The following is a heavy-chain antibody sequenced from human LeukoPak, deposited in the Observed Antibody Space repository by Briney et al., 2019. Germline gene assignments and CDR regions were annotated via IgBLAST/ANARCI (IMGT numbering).Heavy chain of an antibody. CDR2: IMYDGSIK. CDR1: GFTFTNFG. Sequence: GGSLRLSCAASGFTFTNFGMHWVRQAPGKGLDWVAFIMYDGSIKFYADSVLGRFTISRDNSKNTLDLQMNSLRTEDTAVYYCVKESLERDTWGQGTLVTVSS. J-gene: IGHJ5*02. CDR3: VKESLERDT. D-gene: IGHD1-1*01. V-gene: IGHV3-30*02.